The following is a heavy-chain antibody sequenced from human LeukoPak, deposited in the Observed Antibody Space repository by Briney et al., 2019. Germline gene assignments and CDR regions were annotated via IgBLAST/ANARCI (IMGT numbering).Heavy chain of an antibody. CDR2: IIPILGIA. J-gene: IGHJ3*02. Sequence: SVTVSCKASGGTFSSYAISWVRQAPGQGLEWMGRIIPILGIANYAQKFQGRVTITADKSTSTAYMELSSLRSEDTAVYYCARGRTMIVVPKDAFDIWGQGTMVTVSS. CDR3: ARGRTMIVVPKDAFDI. V-gene: IGHV1-69*10. D-gene: IGHD3-22*01. CDR1: GGTFSSYA.